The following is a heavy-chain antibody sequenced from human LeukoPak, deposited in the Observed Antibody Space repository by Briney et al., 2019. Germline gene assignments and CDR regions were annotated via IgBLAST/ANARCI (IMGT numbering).Heavy chain of an antibody. V-gene: IGHV3-21*01. J-gene: IGHJ3*02. Sequence: PGGSLRLSCAASGFTFSSYCINWVRQAPGKGLEWVSSISSSSNYIYYADSVKGRFTISRDNAKNSLYLQMNSLRAEDTAVYYCARVSILIVPYYAFDIWGQGTMVTVSS. CDR3: ARVSILIVPYYAFDI. D-gene: IGHD2/OR15-2a*01. CDR2: ISSSSNYI. CDR1: GFTFSSYC.